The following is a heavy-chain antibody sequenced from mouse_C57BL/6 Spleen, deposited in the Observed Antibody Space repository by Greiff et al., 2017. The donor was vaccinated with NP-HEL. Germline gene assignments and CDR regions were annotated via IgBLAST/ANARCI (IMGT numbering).Heavy chain of an antibody. CDR3: AATVVATWYFDV. CDR1: GYTFTSYW. D-gene: IGHD1-1*01. J-gene: IGHJ1*03. Sequence: VQLQQPGAELVMPGASVKLSCKASGYTFTSYWMHWVKQRPGQGLEWIGEIDPSDSYTNYNQKFKGKSTLTVDKSSSTAYMQLSSLTSEDSAVYYCAATVVATWYFDVWGTGTTVTVSS. CDR2: IDPSDSYT. V-gene: IGHV1-69*01.